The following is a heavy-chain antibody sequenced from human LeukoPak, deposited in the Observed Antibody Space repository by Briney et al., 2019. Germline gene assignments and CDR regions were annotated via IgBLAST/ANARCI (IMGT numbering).Heavy chain of an antibody. CDR2: ISGGDNNT. CDR3: AKSPYDH. CDR1: GFTFSSYA. V-gene: IGHV3-23*01. Sequence: GGSLRLSCAASGFTFSSYAMSWVRQAPGKGLEWVSTISGGDNNTYYADSVKGRFTISRDNSKNTVYLQMNSLRAEDTAVYYCAKSPYDHWGQGTLVTVSS. J-gene: IGHJ4*02.